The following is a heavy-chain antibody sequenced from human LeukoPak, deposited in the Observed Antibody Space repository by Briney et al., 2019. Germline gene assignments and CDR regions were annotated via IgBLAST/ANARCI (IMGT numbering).Heavy chain of an antibody. V-gene: IGHV3-7*04. Sequence: GGSLRLSCAASGFTFSSYWMSWVRQAPGKGLEWVANIKQDGSEKYYVDSVKGRFTISRDNAKNSLYLQMNSLRAEDTAVYYCARVIATRPHYHYYMDVWGKGTTVTVSS. D-gene: IGHD6-6*01. CDR3: ARVIATRPHYHYYMDV. CDR1: GFTFSSYW. J-gene: IGHJ6*03. CDR2: IKQDGSEK.